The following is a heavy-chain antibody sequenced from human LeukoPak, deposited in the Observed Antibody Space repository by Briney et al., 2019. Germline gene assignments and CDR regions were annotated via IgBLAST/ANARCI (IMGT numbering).Heavy chain of an antibody. CDR2: IYSGGNT. J-gene: IGHJ4*02. Sequence: GGSLRLSCAASGFTVSSNYMSWVRQAPGKGLEWVSVIYSGGNTYYADSVKGRFIISRDTSKNTLYLQMNSLRAEDTAVYYCARTTSFDYWGQGTLVTVSS. CDR1: GFTVSSNY. V-gene: IGHV3-53*01. D-gene: IGHD1-1*01. CDR3: ARTTSFDY.